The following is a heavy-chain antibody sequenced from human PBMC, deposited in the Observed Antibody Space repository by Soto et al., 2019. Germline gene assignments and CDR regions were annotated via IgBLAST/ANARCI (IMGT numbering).Heavy chain of an antibody. CDR3: ARGDYYDRRFDY. CDR1: GFSLSTCW. Sequence: GGSLRLSCAASGFSLSTCWMNWVRQAPGKGLEWVADIKQDGTEKYYVDSVKGRFTISRDNAKNSLYLQMNSLRAEDTAVYYCARGDYYDRRFDYWGQGTLVTVSS. CDR2: IKQDGTEK. V-gene: IGHV3-7*05. D-gene: IGHD3-22*01. J-gene: IGHJ4*02.